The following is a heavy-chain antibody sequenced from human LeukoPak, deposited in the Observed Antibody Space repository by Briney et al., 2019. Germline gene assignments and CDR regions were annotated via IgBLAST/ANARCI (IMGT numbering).Heavy chain of an antibody. J-gene: IGHJ5*02. CDR1: GDSISSGGYY. CDR3: ARANSGSYYSLDP. V-gene: IGHV4-31*03. CDR2: IYYSGST. D-gene: IGHD1-26*01. Sequence: SETLSLTCTVSGDSISSGGYYWSWIRQHPGKGLEWIGYIYYSGSTYYNPSLKSRVTISVDTSKNQFSLKLNSVTAADTAVYYCARANSGSYYSLDPWGQGTLVTVSS.